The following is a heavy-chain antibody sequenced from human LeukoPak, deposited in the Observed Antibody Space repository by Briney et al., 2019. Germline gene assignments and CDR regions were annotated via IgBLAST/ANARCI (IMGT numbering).Heavy chain of an antibody. CDR3: ARGRSYSSTWYNP. Sequence: SETLSLTCTVSGGSICTYYWSWLRQPPGKGLEWIGYIYTSGSTNYNPSLKSRVTISVDTSKNQFSLKLTSVTAADSAVYYCARGRSYSSTWYNPWGQGTLVTVP. V-gene: IGHV4-4*09. J-gene: IGHJ5*02. D-gene: IGHD6-13*01. CDR1: GGSICTYY. CDR2: IYTSGST.